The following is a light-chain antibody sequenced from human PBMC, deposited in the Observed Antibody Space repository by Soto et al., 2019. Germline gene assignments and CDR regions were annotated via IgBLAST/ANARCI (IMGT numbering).Light chain of an antibody. Sequence: EIVLTQSPGTLSLCPGERATLSCRSSQSVINNYLACYQQKPGQAPRLLIYGASNRATGIPDRFSGSGSGTDFTLTISRLEPEDFAVYYCQQYGSSPWTFGQGTKVDI. CDR2: GAS. CDR3: QQYGSSPWT. CDR1: QSVINNY. V-gene: IGKV3-20*01. J-gene: IGKJ1*01.